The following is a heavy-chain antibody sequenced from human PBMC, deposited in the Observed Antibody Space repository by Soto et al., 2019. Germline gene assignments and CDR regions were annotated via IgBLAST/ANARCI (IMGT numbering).Heavy chain of an antibody. V-gene: IGHV3-30-3*01. D-gene: IGHD2-15*01. Sequence: ESGGGVVQPGRSLRLSCAASGFTFSNYAMHWVRQAPGKGLEWVAVISYDGSNKYYADSVKGRFTFSRDNSKNTLYLQMNSLRAEDTAVYYCAREGVAATSINFDYWGQGTLVTVSS. J-gene: IGHJ4*02. CDR3: AREGVAATSINFDY. CDR2: ISYDGSNK. CDR1: GFTFSNYA.